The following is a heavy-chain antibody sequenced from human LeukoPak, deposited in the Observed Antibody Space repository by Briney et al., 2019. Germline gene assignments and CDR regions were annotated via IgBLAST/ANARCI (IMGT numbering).Heavy chain of an antibody. CDR1: GCTFSSYA. J-gene: IGHJ4*02. V-gene: IGHV3-23*01. CDR3: ARPYDILTGPYFDY. CDR2: ISGSGGST. Sequence: PGGSLRLSCAASGCTFSSYAMSWVRQAPGKGLEWVSAISGSGGSTYYADSVKGRFTISRDNSKNTLYLQMNSLRAEDTAVYYCARPYDILTGPYFDYWGQGTLVTVSS. D-gene: IGHD3-9*01.